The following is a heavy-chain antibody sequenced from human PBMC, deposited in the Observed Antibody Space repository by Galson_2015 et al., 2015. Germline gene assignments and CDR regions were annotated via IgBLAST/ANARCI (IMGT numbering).Heavy chain of an antibody. Sequence: ETLSLTCTVSGASISSSSYYWAWIRQPPGEGLEWIGSISYSGSTDYNPSLKSRVTISVDTSNNQFSLRLSAVTAADTAVYYCAILGSHYGGSSLFDFWGQGALVTVSS. V-gene: IGHV4-39*01. D-gene: IGHD4-23*01. CDR2: ISYSGST. CDR1: GASISSSSYY. J-gene: IGHJ4*02. CDR3: AILGSHYGGSSLFDF.